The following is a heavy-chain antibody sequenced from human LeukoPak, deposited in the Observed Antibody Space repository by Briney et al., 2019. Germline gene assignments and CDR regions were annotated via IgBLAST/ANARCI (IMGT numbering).Heavy chain of an antibody. V-gene: IGHV3-23*01. CDR2: ISGSGGST. CDR1: GFTFSSYA. J-gene: IGHJ4*02. Sequence: GGSLRLSCAASGFTFSSYAMSWVRQAPGKGLEWVSAISGSGGSTYYADSVKGRFTISRDNSKNTLYLQMNSLRAEDTAVYYCAKGYGSGRVPYYYFDYWGQGTLVTVSS. CDR3: AKGYGSGRVPYYYFDY. D-gene: IGHD3-10*01.